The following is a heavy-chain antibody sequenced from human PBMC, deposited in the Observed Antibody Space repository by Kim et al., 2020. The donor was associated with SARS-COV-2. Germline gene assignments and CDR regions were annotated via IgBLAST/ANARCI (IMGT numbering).Heavy chain of an antibody. CDR1: GFTFGDYS. V-gene: IGHV3-49*03. Sequence: GGSLRLSCTASGFTFGDYSMSWFRQAPGKGLEWVGFIRSKAYGGTTEYAASVKGRFTIPRDDSKSIAYLQMNSLKTEDTAVYYCTRLITMVRGVIITPVDYWGQGTLVTVSS. CDR2: IRSKAYGGTT. D-gene: IGHD3-10*01. J-gene: IGHJ4*02. CDR3: TRLITMVRGVIITPVDY.